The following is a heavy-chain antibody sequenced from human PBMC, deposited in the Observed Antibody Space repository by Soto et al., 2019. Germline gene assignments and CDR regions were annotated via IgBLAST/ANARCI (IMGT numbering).Heavy chain of an antibody. CDR3: ARAGVLAQLVLSYYYYYGMDV. Sequence: QPPGKGLEWIGEINHSGSTNYNPSLKSRVTISVDTSKNQFSLKLSSVTAADTAVYYCARAGVLAQLVLSYYYYYGMDVWGQGTTVTVSS. D-gene: IGHD6-6*01. CDR2: INHSGST. V-gene: IGHV4-34*01. J-gene: IGHJ6*02.